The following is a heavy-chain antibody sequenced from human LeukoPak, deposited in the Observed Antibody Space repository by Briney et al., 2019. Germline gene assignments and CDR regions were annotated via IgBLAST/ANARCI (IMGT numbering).Heavy chain of an antibody. V-gene: IGHV4-59*11. CDR1: GGSISSHR. CDR2: IYYSERT. CDR3: ARDDYGAPVDY. Sequence: SETLSLTCTVSGGSISSHRWSWIRQPPGKGLEWIGNIYYSERTNYNSSLKSRVSISADTSKNQVSLKLTSVTAADTAVYYCARDDYGAPVDYWGQGTLVTVSS. J-gene: IGHJ4*02. D-gene: IGHD4-17*01.